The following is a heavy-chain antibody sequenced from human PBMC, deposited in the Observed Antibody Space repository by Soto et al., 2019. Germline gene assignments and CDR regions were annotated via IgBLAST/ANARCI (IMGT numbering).Heavy chain of an antibody. Sequence: PGESLKISCKGSGYSFTSYWISWVRQMPGKGLEWMGRIDPSDSYTNYSPSFQGHVTISADKSISTAYLQWSSLKASDTAMYYCARQPPPIAAAGHYYYYGMDVWGQGTTVTVSS. D-gene: IGHD6-13*01. CDR3: ARQPPPIAAAGHYYYYGMDV. CDR2: IDPSDSYT. J-gene: IGHJ6*02. V-gene: IGHV5-10-1*01. CDR1: GYSFTSYW.